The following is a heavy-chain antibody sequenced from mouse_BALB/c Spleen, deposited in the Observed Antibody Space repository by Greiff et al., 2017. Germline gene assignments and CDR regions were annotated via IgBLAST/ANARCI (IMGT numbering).Heavy chain of an antibody. CDR3: ARDNSWAWFAY. CDR2: IWGDGST. CDR1: GFSLPGYG. J-gene: IGHJ3*01. Sequence: VKLMESGPGLVAPSQSLSITCTVSGFSLPGYGVNWVRQPPGKGLEWLGMIWGDGSTDYNSALKSRLSISKDNSKSQVFLKMNSLQTDDTARYYCARDNSWAWFAYWGQGTLVTVSA. D-gene: IGHD1-3*01. V-gene: IGHV2-6-7*01.